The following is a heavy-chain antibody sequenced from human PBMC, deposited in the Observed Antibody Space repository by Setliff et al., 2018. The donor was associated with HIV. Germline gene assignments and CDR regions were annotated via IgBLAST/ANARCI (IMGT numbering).Heavy chain of an antibody. J-gene: IGHJ2*01. CDR2: IYYSGST. CDR1: GGSISSGDYY. CDR3: AAGLWFGEFSLWQYWHFDL. D-gene: IGHD3-10*01. V-gene: IGHV4-30-4*08. Sequence: SETLSLTCTVSGGSISSGDYYWSWIRQPPGKGLDWIGYIYYSGSTYYNPSLMSRVTISLDTSKNQFSLKLSSVTAADTAVYYCAAGLWFGEFSLWQYWHFDLWGRGILVTVSS.